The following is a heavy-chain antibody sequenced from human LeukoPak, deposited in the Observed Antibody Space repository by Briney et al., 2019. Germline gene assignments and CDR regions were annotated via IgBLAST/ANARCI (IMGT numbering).Heavy chain of an antibody. J-gene: IGHJ4*02. Sequence: SVKVSCKASGGTFSSYAISWVRQAPGQGLGWMGRIIPIFGTANYAQKFQGRVTITTDESTSTAYMELSSLRSEDTAVYYCARGDYDSSGYYYNWGQGTLVTVSS. V-gene: IGHV1-69*05. CDR3: ARGDYDSSGYYYN. CDR2: IIPIFGTA. D-gene: IGHD3-22*01. CDR1: GGTFSSYA.